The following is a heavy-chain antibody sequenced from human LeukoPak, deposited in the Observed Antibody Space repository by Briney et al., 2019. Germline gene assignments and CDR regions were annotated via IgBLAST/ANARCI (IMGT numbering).Heavy chain of an antibody. D-gene: IGHD1-20*01. CDR1: GLILSHYY. J-gene: IGHJ6*02. CDR3: ARVGYDWNGMDV. Sequence: PGGSLRLSCAASGLILSHYYMTWVRQAPGKGLEWVANINRVGGEIYYVDSVKGRFTISRDNVKNSLYLEMNSLRVEDTAVYYCARVGYDWNGMDVWGQGTTVTVSS. CDR2: INRVGGEI. V-gene: IGHV3-7*03.